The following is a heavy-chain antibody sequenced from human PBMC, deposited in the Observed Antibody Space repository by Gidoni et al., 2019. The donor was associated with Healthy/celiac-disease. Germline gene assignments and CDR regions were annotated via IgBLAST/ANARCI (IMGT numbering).Heavy chain of an antibody. Sequence: QVQLVESGGGVVQPGRSLRLSCAASGFTFSSYGMHWVRQAPGKGLEWVAVIWYDGSNKYYADSVKGRFTISRDNSKNTLYLQMNSLSAEDTAVYYCARDSGFLWSYYYGMDVWGQGTTVTVSS. D-gene: IGHD3-10*01. CDR3: ARDSGFLWSYYYGMDV. CDR2: IWYDGSNK. V-gene: IGHV3-33*01. CDR1: GFTFSSYG. J-gene: IGHJ6*02.